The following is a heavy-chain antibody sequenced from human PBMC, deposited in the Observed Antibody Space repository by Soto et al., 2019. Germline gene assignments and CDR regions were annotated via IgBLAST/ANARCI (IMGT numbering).Heavy chain of an antibody. V-gene: IGHV5-51*01. CDR2: IYPSDSDT. Sequence: GDPLTISFKGSGYTFTSYWIAWVRQMPGKGLEWMGIIYPSDSDTRYSPSFQGQITISANKSISTAYLQWSSLKASDTAMYYCARRPAGIDVWGQGTTVTVSS. CDR3: ARRPAGIDV. J-gene: IGHJ6*02. CDR1: GYTFTSYW.